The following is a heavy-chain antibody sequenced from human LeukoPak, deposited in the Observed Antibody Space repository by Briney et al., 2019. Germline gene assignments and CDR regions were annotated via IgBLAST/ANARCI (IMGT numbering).Heavy chain of an antibody. J-gene: IGHJ4*02. D-gene: IGHD3-10*01. CDR2: ITVSGTIT. CDR1: GFTFSKYA. CDR3: AKYISDSGAYYAFDY. Sequence: GGSLRLSCAASGFTFSKYAMTWVRQAPGKGLEWVSAITVSGTITYYADSVKGRFTISRDDSKNTLSLQMDSLSAEDTALYYCAKYISDSGAYYAFDYWGQGTLVTVSS. V-gene: IGHV3-23*01.